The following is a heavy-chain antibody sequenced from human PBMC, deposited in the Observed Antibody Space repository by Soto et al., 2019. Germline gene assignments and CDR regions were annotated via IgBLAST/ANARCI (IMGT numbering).Heavy chain of an antibody. Sequence: SETLSLTCTVSGGSISSSSYYWGWIRQPPGKGLEWIGSIYYSGSTYYNPSLKSRVTISVDTSKNQFSLKLSSVTAADTAVYYCARHPYSSIGWFDPWGQGTLVTVSS. CDR2: IYYSGST. V-gene: IGHV4-39*01. CDR1: GGSISSSSYY. D-gene: IGHD6-19*01. J-gene: IGHJ5*02. CDR3: ARHPYSSIGWFDP.